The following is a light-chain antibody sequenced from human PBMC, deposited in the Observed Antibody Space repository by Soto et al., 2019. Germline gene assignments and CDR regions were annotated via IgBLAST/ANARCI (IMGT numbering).Light chain of an antibody. J-gene: IGLJ1*01. CDR2: GNS. Sequence: QSALTQPPSVSGAPGQRVTISCTGSSSNIGARYDVHWYQQLPGTAPKLLIYGNSNRPSGVPDRFSGSKSGTSASLAITGLQADDEADYYCQSYDSGLSGYVFGTGTKVTVL. V-gene: IGLV1-40*01. CDR3: QSYDSGLSGYV. CDR1: SSNIGARYD.